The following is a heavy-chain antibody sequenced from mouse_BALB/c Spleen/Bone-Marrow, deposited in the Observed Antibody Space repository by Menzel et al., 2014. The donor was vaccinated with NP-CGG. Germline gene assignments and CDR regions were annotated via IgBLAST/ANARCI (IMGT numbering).Heavy chain of an antibody. Sequence: LKDPGSELVRPGASVKLSCKASGYTFTTYWMHWVKQRPGQGLEWIGNIYPGSGSTNYDEKFKSKATLTVDTSSSTAYMQLSSLTSEDSAVYYCTTYYYGSPFDYWGQGTTLTVSS. CDR3: TTYYYGSPFDY. CDR2: IYPGSGST. CDR1: GYTFTTYW. D-gene: IGHD1-1*01. J-gene: IGHJ2*01. V-gene: IGHV1S22*01.